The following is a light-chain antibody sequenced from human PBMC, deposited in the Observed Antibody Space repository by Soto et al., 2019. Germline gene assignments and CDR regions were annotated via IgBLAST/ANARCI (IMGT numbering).Light chain of an antibody. CDR2: AAS. CDR1: QGISGY. V-gene: IGKV1-39*01. J-gene: IGKJ5*01. CDR3: QQAHGT. Sequence: DIQMTQSPSSLSASVGDRVTITCRASQGISGYLSWYQQKPGKAPKLLIYAASTLQSGVPSRFSGSGSGTDFTLTISSLQPEDVATYYCQQAHGTFGQGTRLEIK.